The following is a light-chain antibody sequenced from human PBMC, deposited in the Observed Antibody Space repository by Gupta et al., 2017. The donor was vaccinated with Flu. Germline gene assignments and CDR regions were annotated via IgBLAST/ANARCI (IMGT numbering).Light chain of an antibody. CDR3: QQYNTRYI. V-gene: IGKV3-15*01. CDR1: QSVSSN. CDR2: GAS. J-gene: IGKJ2*01. Sequence: EIVMTQSPATLSVSPGERATLSCRASQSVSSNLAWYQQKPGQAPRLLIYGASNRATGIPARFSGSGSGTEFTLTSSSLQYEGFAVYYCQQYNTRYIFGQGTKLEIK.